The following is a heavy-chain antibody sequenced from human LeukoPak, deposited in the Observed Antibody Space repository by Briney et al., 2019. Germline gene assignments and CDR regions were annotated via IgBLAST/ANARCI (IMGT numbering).Heavy chain of an antibody. J-gene: IGHJ1*01. CDR1: GGSYSGHY. CDR3: ARVHYGDYAEYFHN. V-gene: IGHV4-34*01. Sequence: SETLSLTCAVYGGSYSGHYWSWIRQPPGKGLEWIGEINHSGSSNYNPSLKSRVTISLDTSKDQFSLKLSSVTAADTAVYYCARVHYGDYAEYFHNWGQGTLVTVSS. CDR2: INHSGSS. D-gene: IGHD4-17*01.